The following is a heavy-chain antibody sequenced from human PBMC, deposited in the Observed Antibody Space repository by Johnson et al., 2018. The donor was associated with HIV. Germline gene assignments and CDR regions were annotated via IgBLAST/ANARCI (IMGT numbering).Heavy chain of an antibody. J-gene: IGHJ3*02. CDR1: GFIFDDNT. Sequence: VQLVESGGAVVQPGGSLRLSCAASGFIFDDNTMHWVRQAPGKGLEWVSLISWDGGSTYYADSVKGRFTISRGNSKNSLYLQMNSLRAEDTALYYCAKDRKLRRGNGGWVENAFDIWGQGTMVTVSS. CDR2: ISWDGGST. D-gene: IGHD1-26*01. V-gene: IGHV3-43D*03. CDR3: AKDRKLRRGNGGWVENAFDI.